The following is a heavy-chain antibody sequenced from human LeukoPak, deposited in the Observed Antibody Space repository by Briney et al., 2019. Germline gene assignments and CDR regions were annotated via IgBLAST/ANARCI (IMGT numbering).Heavy chain of an antibody. CDR3: ARDREMATIIGAGLSAFDI. J-gene: IGHJ3*02. CDR1: GYTFTGYY. Sequence: ASVKVSCKASGYTFTGYYMHWVRQAPGQGLEWMGGIIPIFGTANYAQKFQGRVTITTDESTSTAYMELSSLRSEDTAVYYCARDREMATIIGAGLSAFDIWGQGTKVTVSS. D-gene: IGHD5-24*01. CDR2: IIPIFGTA. V-gene: IGHV1-69*05.